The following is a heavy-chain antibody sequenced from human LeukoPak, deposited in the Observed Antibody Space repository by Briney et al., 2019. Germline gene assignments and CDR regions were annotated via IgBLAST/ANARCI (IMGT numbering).Heavy chain of an antibody. V-gene: IGHV1-2*02. Sequence: GASVKVSCKASGYTFTSYYMHWVRQAPGQGLGWMGWINPNSGGTNYAQKFQGRVTMTRDTSISTAYMELSRLRSDDTAVYYCAREVVPAATYMDVWGKGTTVTISS. D-gene: IGHD2-2*01. CDR3: AREVVPAATYMDV. J-gene: IGHJ6*03. CDR2: INPNSGGT. CDR1: GYTFTSYY.